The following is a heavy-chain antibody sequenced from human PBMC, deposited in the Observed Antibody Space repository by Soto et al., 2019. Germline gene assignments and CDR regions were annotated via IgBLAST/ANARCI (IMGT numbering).Heavy chain of an antibody. CDR3: ARDSGWPILNFDN. CDR1: DFDFSSYG. CDR2: SSYDGRET. J-gene: IGHJ4*02. Sequence: GGSLRLSCAASDFDFSSYGIHWVRQAPGKGLEWVAASSYDGRETFYADSAKGRFTVSKEMSKNTAFLQMSALRHEDTAVYFCARDSGWPILNFDNWGQGTPVTVSS. D-gene: IGHD3-10*01. V-gene: IGHV3-30*03.